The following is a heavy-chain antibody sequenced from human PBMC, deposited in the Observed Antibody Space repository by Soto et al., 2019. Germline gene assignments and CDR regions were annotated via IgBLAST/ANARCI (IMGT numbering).Heavy chain of an antibody. V-gene: IGHV1-2*02. CDR2: INPATGAA. Sequence: QLHLVQSGAVVKKPGASVTVSCSASGYPVTAYYIHWVRQAPGRGLEWMGGINPATGAAKYTQTFQGRVTMTRGTSTSTVFMELSGLTSEDTAVFYWARGGGVGVAGSAAFDMWGQGTLVTVSS. J-gene: IGHJ3*02. D-gene: IGHD3-3*01. CDR1: GYPVTAYY. CDR3: ARGGGVGVAGSAAFDM.